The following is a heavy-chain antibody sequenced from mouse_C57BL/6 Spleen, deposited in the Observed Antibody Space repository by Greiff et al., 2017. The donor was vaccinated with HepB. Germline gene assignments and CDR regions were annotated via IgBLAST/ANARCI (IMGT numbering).Heavy chain of an antibody. J-gene: IGHJ2*01. D-gene: IGHD1-1*01. CDR2: INPSNGGT. CDR1: GYTFTSYW. Sequence: QVQLKQPGTELVKPGASVKLSCKASGYTFTSYWMHWVKQRPGQGLEWIGNINPSNGGTNYNEKFKSKATLTVDKSSSTAYMQLCSLTSEDSAVYYCARVRYYGSSYVDYWGQGTTLTVSS. V-gene: IGHV1-53*01. CDR3: ARVRYYGSSYVDY.